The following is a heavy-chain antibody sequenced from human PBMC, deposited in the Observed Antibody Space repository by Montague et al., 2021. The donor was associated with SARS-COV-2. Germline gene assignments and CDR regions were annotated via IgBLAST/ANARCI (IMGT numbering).Heavy chain of an antibody. J-gene: IGHJ1*01. CDR3: ARGPKMGGSGYYYN. D-gene: IGHD3-22*01. Sequence: SETLSLTCTVSGDSIGSSSYYWGRIRQPPGKGLEWIGSIYHDGNTYCNPSLKTRVSLSIDERKNQFSLKFYSVTVADTAVYSCARGPKMGGSGYYYNWGQGILVTVSS. CDR1: GDSIGSSSYY. V-gene: IGHV4-39*01. CDR2: IYHDGNT.